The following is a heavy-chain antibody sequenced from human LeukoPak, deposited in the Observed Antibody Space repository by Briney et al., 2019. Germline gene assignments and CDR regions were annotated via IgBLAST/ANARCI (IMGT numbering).Heavy chain of an antibody. V-gene: IGHV3-11*01. D-gene: IGHD2-15*01. CDR1: GFTFSDYY. Sequence: GGSLRLSCAASGFTFSDYYMGWIRQAPGKGLEWVSYISSSVSTIYYADSVKGRFTISKDNAKNSLYLQMNSLRAEDTAVYYCARGYCSGGSCYPNTSNSPLYYYYGMDVWGQGTTVTVSS. CDR2: ISSSVSTI. CDR3: ARGYCSGGSCYPNTSNSPLYYYYGMDV. J-gene: IGHJ6*02.